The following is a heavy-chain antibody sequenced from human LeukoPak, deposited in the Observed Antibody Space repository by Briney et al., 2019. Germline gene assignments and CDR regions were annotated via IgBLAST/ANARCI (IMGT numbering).Heavy chain of an antibody. CDR2: FDPVDGET. Sequence: GASVKVSCKVSGYTLTELSMHWVRQAPGKGFEWMGGFDPVDGETIYAQKFQGRVTMTEDTSTDTAYMELSSLRSEDTAVYYCATGPVGATTESFFDYWDQGTLVTVSS. V-gene: IGHV1-24*01. D-gene: IGHD1-26*01. CDR3: ATGPVGATTESFFDY. CDR1: GYTLTELS. J-gene: IGHJ4*02.